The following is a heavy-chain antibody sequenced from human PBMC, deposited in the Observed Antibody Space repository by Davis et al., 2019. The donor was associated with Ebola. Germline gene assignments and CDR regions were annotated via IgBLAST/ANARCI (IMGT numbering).Heavy chain of an antibody. J-gene: IGHJ4*02. V-gene: IGHV1-46*01. D-gene: IGHD1-1*01. CDR3: ARDPNWNTPDYFDY. Sequence: ASVKVSCKASGYTFTRYYLHWVRQAPGQGLEWMGIINPGGGNTNYAQKFQGRVTMTRDTSTSTVYMELSSLGSEDTAIYYCARDPNWNTPDYFDYWGQGTLFTVS. CDR1: GYTFTRYY. CDR2: INPGGGNT.